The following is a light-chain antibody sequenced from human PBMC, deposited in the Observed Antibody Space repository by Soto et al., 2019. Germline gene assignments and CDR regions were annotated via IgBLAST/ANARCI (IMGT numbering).Light chain of an antibody. CDR3: QQYNNWPLT. V-gene: IGKV3-15*01. CDR1: QSISNN. CDR2: GAT. J-gene: IGKJ4*01. Sequence: ETVMTQSPATLSVSPGERATLSCRAGQSISNNLAWYQQNPGQAPRLLIYGATTRATGIPSRFSGSGSGTEFILTISSLQSEDVAVYYCQQYNNWPLTFGGGTKVEIK.